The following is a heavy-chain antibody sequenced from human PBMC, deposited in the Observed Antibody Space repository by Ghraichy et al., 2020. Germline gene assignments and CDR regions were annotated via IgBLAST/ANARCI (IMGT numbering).Heavy chain of an antibody. J-gene: IGHJ5*02. CDR1: GFTFSGYS. D-gene: IGHD2-8*01. Sequence: GGSLRLSCAASGFTFSGYSMNWVRQAPGKGLEWVSSITSASSYTYYADSVKGRFTISRDNAKSLLSLQMNSLRAEDTAVYYCVRTCTDGICSAWGQGTLVTVSS. V-gene: IGHV3-21*01. CDR3: VRTCTDGICSA. CDR2: ITSASSYT.